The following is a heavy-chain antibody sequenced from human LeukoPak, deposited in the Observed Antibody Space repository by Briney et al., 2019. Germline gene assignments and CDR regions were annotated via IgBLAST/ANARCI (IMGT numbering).Heavy chain of an antibody. CDR3: ARAGFGYDTWFDP. D-gene: IGHD5-18*01. V-gene: IGHV6-1*01. CDR1: GDSVSSTSAA. CDR2: TFYRSQWYN. J-gene: IGHJ5*02. Sequence: SQTLSLTCAISGDSVSSTSAAWNWIRQSPSRGLEWLGVTFYRSQWYNDYAVYVKSRISIKPDTSKNQFSLQLSSVTPDDTAVYYCARAGFGYDTWFDPWGQGTQVTVSS.